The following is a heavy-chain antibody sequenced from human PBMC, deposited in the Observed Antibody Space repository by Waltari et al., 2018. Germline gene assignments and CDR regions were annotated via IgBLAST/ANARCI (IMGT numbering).Heavy chain of an antibody. CDR2: TYPSGSI. CDR1: GGSISSGAYY. D-gene: IGHD2-21*02. CDR3: AREELGNDCFDI. J-gene: IGHJ3*02. V-gene: IGHV4-61*02. Sequence: QVQLQESGPGLVKPSQTLSLTCTVSGGSISSGAYYWTWVRQPAGKGLEWIGRTYPSGSINYNPSLESRVAISIDMSKNQFSLKLNSVTAADSAVYYCAREELGNDCFDIWGQGTMVTVSS.